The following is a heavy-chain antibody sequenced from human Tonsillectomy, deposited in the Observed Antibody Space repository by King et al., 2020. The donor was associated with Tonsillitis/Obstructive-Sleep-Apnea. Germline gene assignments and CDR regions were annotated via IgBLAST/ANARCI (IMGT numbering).Heavy chain of an antibody. CDR3: ARDVVWGSYRYPYFDQ. V-gene: IGHV4-39*02. CDR2: IYSSGST. J-gene: IGHJ4*02. Sequence: QLQESGPGLVKPSENLSLTCTVSGGSISSSSYYWDWIRQPHGKGLEWIGSIYSSGSTYYNPSLKSRVTISVDTSKNQFSLKLSSVTAADTAVYYCARDVVWGSYRYPYFDQWGQGTLVTVSS. CDR1: GGSISSSSYY. D-gene: IGHD3-16*02.